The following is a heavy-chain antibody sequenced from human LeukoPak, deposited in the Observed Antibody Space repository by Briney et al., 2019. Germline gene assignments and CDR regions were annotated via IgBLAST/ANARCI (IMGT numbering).Heavy chain of an antibody. CDR1: GFTFSSYS. CDR2: ISSSSSYI. CDR3: ARHLLDSSGYYWIH. V-gene: IGHV3-21*04. J-gene: IGHJ4*02. D-gene: IGHD3-22*01. Sequence: GGSLRLSCAASGFTFSSYSMNWVRQAPGKGLEWVSSISSSSSYIYYADSVKGRFTISRDNAKNTLYLQMNSLRAEDTAVYYCARHLLDSSGYYWIHWGQGTLVTVSS.